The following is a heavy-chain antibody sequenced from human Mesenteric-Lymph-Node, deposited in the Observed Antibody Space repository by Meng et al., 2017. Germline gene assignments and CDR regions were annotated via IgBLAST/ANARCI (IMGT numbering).Heavy chain of an antibody. D-gene: IGHD3-10*01. CDR1: GYIFTNYD. Sequence: ASVKVSCKASGYIFTNYDINWVRQAPGQGLEWMGRISGYNGNTNYAQKLQGRVTVTTDTSTSTAYMELRGLRAEDTAVYYCARDSGSYSCYYYGLDVWGQGTTVTVSS. V-gene: IGHV1-18*01. J-gene: IGHJ6*02. CDR3: ARDSGSYSCYYYGLDV. CDR2: ISGYNGNT.